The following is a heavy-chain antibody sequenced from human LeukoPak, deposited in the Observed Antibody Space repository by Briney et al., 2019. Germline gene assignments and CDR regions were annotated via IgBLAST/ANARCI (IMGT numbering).Heavy chain of an antibody. V-gene: IGHV4-59*01. Sequence: SETLSLTCTVSGGSISSYYWSWIRQPPGKGLEWIGYIYYSGSTNYNPSLKSRVTISVDTSKNQFSLKLSSVTAADTAVYYCAREGYSRGVYYWGQGTLVTVSS. J-gene: IGHJ4*02. CDR3: AREGYSRGVYY. CDR1: GGSISSYY. CDR2: IYYSGST. D-gene: IGHD5-18*01.